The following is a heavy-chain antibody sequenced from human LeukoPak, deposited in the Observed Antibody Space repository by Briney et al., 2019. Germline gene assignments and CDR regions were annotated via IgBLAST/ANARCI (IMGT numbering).Heavy chain of an antibody. CDR1: GFTFSSYG. D-gene: IGHD6-13*01. Sequence: SGGSLRLSCAASGFTFSSYGMHWVRQAPGKGLEWVAVISYDGSNKYYADSVKGRFTISRDNSKNTLYLQMNSLRAEDTAVYYCAKDRYSSSWYVPDYWGQGTLVTVSS. J-gene: IGHJ4*02. V-gene: IGHV3-30*18. CDR3: AKDRYSSSWYVPDY. CDR2: ISYDGSNK.